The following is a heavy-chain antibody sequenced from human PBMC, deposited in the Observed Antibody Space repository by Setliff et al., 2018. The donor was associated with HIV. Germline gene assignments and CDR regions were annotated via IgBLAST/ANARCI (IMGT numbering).Heavy chain of an antibody. D-gene: IGHD5-18*01. V-gene: IGHV4-31*03. Sequence: SETLSLTCTVSGGSISSGGYYWSWIRQLPGKGLEWIGYIYYSGSTYYNPSLKSRVTISVDTSKNQFSLKLSSVTAADTAVYYCARRGAAMVLNWFDPWGQGTLVTVSS. J-gene: IGHJ5*02. CDR3: ARRGAAMVLNWFDP. CDR1: GGSISSGGYY. CDR2: IYYSGST.